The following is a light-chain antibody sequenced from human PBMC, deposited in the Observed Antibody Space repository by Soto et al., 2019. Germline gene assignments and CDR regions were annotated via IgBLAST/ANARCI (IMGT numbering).Light chain of an antibody. CDR2: AAS. J-gene: IGKJ2*01. Sequence: DIQMTQSPSSLSASVGDKVTVTCRANQNINRFLQWYQQKAGKAPKLLIYAASSLQSGVPSRFSGSGSGTDSTLTISSLQLNYFATNFCQQSYRTPYTFGQGTKLDIK. CDR1: QNINRF. CDR3: QQSYRTPYT. V-gene: IGKV1-39*01.